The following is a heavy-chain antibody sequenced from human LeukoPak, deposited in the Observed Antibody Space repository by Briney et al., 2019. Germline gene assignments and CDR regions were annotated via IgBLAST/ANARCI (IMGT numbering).Heavy chain of an antibody. V-gene: IGHV3-30*02. Sequence: PGGSLRLSCAASGFTFSSYGMHWVRQAPGKGLEWVAFIRYDGTNKYYVDSVKGRFTISRDNSKNTLYLQMNSLRAEDTAVYYCAKDVLLWFGEPYDYWGQGTLVTVSS. CDR2: IRYDGTNK. CDR1: GFTFSSYG. CDR3: AKDVLLWFGEPYDY. D-gene: IGHD3-10*01. J-gene: IGHJ4*02.